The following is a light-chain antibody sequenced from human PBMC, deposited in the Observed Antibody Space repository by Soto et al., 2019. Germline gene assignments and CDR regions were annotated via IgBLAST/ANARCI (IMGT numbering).Light chain of an antibody. J-gene: IGLJ3*02. CDR3: SSYTSSSTSRV. CDR2: DVS. CDR1: SSDVGGYNY. Sequence: QSALTQPASVSGSPGQSITISCTGTSSDVGGYNYVSWYQQHPSKAPKLMIYDVSNRPSGVSNRFSGSKSGNTASLTISGLQAEDEADYYCSSYTSSSTSRVFGGGTKLTVL. V-gene: IGLV2-14*01.